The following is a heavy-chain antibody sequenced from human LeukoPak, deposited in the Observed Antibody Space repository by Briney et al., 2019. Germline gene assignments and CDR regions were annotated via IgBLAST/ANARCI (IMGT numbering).Heavy chain of an antibody. CDR1: GYTFTSYY. D-gene: IGHD3-10*01. CDR2: INPSGGST. J-gene: IGHJ6*02. V-gene: IGHV1-46*01. CDR3: ARDPDHYYGSGSYPVRYGMDV. Sequence: ASVKVSCKASGYTFTSYYMHWVRQAPGQGLEWMGIINPSGGSTSYAQKFQGRVTMTRDTSTSTVYMELSSLRSEDTAVYYCARDPDHYYGSGSYPVRYGMDVWGQRTTVTVSS.